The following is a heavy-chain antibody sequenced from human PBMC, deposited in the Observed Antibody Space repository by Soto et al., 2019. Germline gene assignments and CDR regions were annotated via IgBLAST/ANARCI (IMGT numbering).Heavy chain of an antibody. D-gene: IGHD3-10*01. Sequence: GASVKVSCKASGYTFTSYDINWVRQATGQGLEWMGWMNPNSGNTGYAQKFQGRVTMTRDTSISTAYMELSSLRSEDTAVYYCARAGDWGDYYGSGGYSSLWVIPSNYYYHYGMEVWGQGTTVTVSS. CDR3: ARAGDWGDYYGSGGYSSLWVIPSNYYYHYGMEV. V-gene: IGHV1-8*01. CDR2: MNPNSGNT. J-gene: IGHJ6*02. CDR1: GYTFTSYD.